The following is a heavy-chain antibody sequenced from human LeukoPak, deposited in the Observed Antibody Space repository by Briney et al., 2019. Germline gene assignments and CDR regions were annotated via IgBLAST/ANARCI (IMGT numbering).Heavy chain of an antibody. Sequence: SETLSLTCTVSSGSISSSNYYWGWIRQPPGKGLEWIGNIYYSGSTYYSPSLKSRVTISVDTSKNQFSLKLNSVTAADTAVYYCARRGSSLIFDYWGQGTLVTVST. CDR2: IYYSGST. V-gene: IGHV4-39*01. J-gene: IGHJ4*02. D-gene: IGHD6-6*01. CDR1: SGSISSSNYY. CDR3: ARRGSSLIFDY.